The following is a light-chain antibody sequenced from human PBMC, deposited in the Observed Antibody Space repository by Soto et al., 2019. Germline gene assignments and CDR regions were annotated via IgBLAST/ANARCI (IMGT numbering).Light chain of an antibody. J-gene: IGKJ5*01. Sequence: DIQRTQCPSSLSASVGDTVTIACQASQDIGKNLNWYQQRPGKAPKLLIFEASNLETGVPSRFSGSGSGTDFTFTISGLQPEDIATYYCQQYDNLPPAIPFGQGARPAI. CDR1: QDIGKN. CDR3: QQYDNLPPAIP. CDR2: EAS. V-gene: IGKV1-33*01.